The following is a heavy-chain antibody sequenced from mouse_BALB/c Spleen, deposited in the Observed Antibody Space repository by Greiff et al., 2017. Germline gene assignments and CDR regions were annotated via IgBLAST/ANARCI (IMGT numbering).Heavy chain of an antibody. V-gene: IGHV5-12-2*01. CDR1: GFTFSSYT. CDR2: ISNGGGST. CDR3: ASSYAMDY. J-gene: IGHJ4*01. Sequence: EVMLVESGGGLVQPGGSLKLSCAASGFTFSSYTMSWVRQTPEKRLEWVAYISNGGGSTYYPDTVKGRVTISRDNAKNTLYLQMSSLKSEDTAMYYCASSYAMDYWGQGTSVTVSS.